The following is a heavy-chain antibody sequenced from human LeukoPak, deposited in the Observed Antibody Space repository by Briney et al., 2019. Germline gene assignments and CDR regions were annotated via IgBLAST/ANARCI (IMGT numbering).Heavy chain of an antibody. D-gene: IGHD1-7*01. CDR2: IYSGGST. J-gene: IGHJ4*02. V-gene: IGHV3-53*04. Sequence: GGSLRLSCAASGFTVSSNYMSWVRQAPGKGLEWVSVIYSGGSTYYADSVKGRFTISRHNSKNTLYLQMNSLRAEDTAVYSCARGSAGTTFIAYWGQGTLVTVPS. CDR3: ARGSAGTTFIAY. CDR1: GFTVSSNY.